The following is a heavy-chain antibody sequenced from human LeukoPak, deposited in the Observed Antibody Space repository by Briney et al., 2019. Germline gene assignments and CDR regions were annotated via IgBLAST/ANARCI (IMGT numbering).Heavy chain of an antibody. V-gene: IGHV3-66*01. CDR3: ARDGLLGATNPFDY. Sequence: PGGSLRLSCAASGFSVSTKYMSWVRQAPGKGLEWVSIIYGADGTYYADSVKGRFTISRDNSKNTLYLQMNSPRPEDTAVYYCARDGLLGATNPFDYWGQGTLVTVSS. CDR1: GFSVSTKY. CDR2: IYGADGT. J-gene: IGHJ4*02. D-gene: IGHD1-26*01.